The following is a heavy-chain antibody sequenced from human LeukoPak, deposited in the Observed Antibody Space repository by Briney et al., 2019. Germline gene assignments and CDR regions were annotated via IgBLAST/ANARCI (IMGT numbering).Heavy chain of an antibody. V-gene: IGHV4-4*07. D-gene: IGHD6-13*01. CDR2: IYTSGST. CDR1: GGSISSYY. J-gene: IGHJ4*02. Sequence: PSETLSLTCTVSGGSISSYYWSWIRQPAGKGLEWIGRIYTSGSTTYNPSLKSRVTMPVDTSKKQFSLKWSSVTAATTAGNSFAGEIAAAERLVEPGFGYWGQGTLVTVSS. CDR3: AGEIAAAERLVEPGFGY.